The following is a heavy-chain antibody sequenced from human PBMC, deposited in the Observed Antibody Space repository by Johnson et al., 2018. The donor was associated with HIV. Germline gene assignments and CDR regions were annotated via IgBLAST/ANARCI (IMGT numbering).Heavy chain of an antibody. D-gene: IGHD6-19*01. V-gene: IGHV3-66*01. CDR3: ARDQSNGWNRGAFDI. CDR1: GFTFSSNY. Sequence: VQLVESGGGVVQPGRSLRLSCAASGFTFSSNYMSWFRQAPGKGLAWVSVLYSGGSTYYADSVKGRFTISRDNSKNTLYLHMNSLRAEDTAVYYCARDQSNGWNRGAFDIWGQGTVVTVSS. CDR2: LYSGGST. J-gene: IGHJ3*02.